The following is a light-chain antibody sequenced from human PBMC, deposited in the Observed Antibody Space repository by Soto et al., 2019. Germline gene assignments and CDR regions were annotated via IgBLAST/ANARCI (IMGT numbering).Light chain of an antibody. CDR2: DVS. V-gene: IGLV2-14*03. CDR1: SSDVGGYDY. CDR3: SSYTSSSLYV. Sequence: QSVLTQPASVSGSRGQSSTISCTGTSSDVGGYDYVSWYQHHPGKAPNLMIYDVSNRSLGVSNRFSGSKSGNTASLTISGLQAEDEADYYCSSYTSSSLYVFGTGTKVTVL. J-gene: IGLJ1*01.